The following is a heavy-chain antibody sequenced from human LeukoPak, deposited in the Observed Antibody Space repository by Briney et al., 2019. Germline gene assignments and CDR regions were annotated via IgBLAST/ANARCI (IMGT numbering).Heavy chain of an antibody. V-gene: IGHV4-30-4*07. D-gene: IGHD5-18*01. CDR1: GGSISSGGYS. Sequence: PSETLSLTCAVSGGSISSGGYSWIWIRQPPGKGLEWIGYIYYSGSTYYNPSLKSRVTISVDTSKNQFSLKLSSVTAADTAVYYCARAPRSGYSYRYYYYMDVWGKGTTVTVSS. J-gene: IGHJ6*03. CDR3: ARAPRSGYSYRYYYYMDV. CDR2: IYYSGST.